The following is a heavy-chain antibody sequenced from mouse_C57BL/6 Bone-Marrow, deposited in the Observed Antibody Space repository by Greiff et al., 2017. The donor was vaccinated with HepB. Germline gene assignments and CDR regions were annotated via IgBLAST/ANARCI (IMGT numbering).Heavy chain of an antibody. CDR2: IDPSDSYT. CDR3: GNFFDY. J-gene: IGHJ2*01. Sequence: QVQLQQPGAELVMPGASVKLSCKASGYTFTSYWMHWVKQRPGQGLEWIGEIDPSDSYTNYNQKFKGKSTLTVDKSSSTAYMQLSSLTSEDSAVYYCGNFFDYWGQGTTLTVSP. CDR1: GYTFTSYW. V-gene: IGHV1-69*01.